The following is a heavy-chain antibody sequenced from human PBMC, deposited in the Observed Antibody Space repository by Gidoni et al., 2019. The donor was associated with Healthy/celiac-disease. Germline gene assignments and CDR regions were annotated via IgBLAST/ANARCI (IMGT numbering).Heavy chain of an antibody. CDR2: INPNSGGT. D-gene: IGHD2-8*01. CDR1: GSTFTGHY. Sequence: QVQLVQSGAAVKKPGASVTVSCMASGSTFTGHYMHWVRQAPGQGLEWMGWINPNSGGTNYAQKFQGRVTMTRDTSISTAYMELSRLRSDDTAVYYCARGGVLMVYAIPVGYFQHWGQGTLVTVSS. CDR3: ARGGVLMVYAIPVGYFQH. V-gene: IGHV1-2*02. J-gene: IGHJ1*01.